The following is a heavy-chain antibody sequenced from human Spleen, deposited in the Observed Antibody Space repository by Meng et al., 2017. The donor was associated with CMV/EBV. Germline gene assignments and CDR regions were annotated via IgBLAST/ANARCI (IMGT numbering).Heavy chain of an antibody. Sequence: GESLKISCTASGFTFSSYTMNWVRQPPGKGLEWVSYISSSGRAVHYADSLRGRFTISRDNAKNSLYLHMDNLRAEDTAFYYCAEFLGHRWGQGTLVTVSS. D-gene: IGHD3-10*01. CDR2: ISSSGRAV. V-gene: IGHV3-48*04. CDR3: AEFLGHR. CDR1: GFTFSSYT. J-gene: IGHJ5*02.